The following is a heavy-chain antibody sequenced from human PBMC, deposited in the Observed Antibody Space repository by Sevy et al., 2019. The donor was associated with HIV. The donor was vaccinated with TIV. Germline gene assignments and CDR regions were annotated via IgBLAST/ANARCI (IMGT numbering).Heavy chain of an antibody. CDR1: GFTFSSYS. D-gene: IGHD3-22*01. J-gene: IGHJ4*02. Sequence: GGSLRLSCAASGFTFSSYSMNWVRQAPGKGLERVSSISSSSSYIYYADSVKGRFTISRDNAKNSLYLQMNSLRAEDTAVYYCARDLGFYYDSSGYYVATQFDFDYWGQGTLVTVSS. V-gene: IGHV3-21*01. CDR2: ISSSSSYI. CDR3: ARDLGFYYDSSGYYVATQFDFDY.